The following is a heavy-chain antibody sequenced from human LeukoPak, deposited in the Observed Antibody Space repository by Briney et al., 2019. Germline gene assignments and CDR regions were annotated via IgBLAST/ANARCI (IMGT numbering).Heavy chain of an antibody. D-gene: IGHD2-2*03. CDR3: ARVDDLDAFDI. CDR1: EFTFSSYW. Sequence: GGSLRLSCTASEFTFSSYWMHWVRQPPGKGLVWVSRINGDGSSTSYADAVKGRFTISRDNSKNTLYLQMNSLRAEDTAIYYCARVDDLDAFDIWGQGTMVTVSS. V-gene: IGHV3-74*01. CDR2: INGDGSST. J-gene: IGHJ3*02.